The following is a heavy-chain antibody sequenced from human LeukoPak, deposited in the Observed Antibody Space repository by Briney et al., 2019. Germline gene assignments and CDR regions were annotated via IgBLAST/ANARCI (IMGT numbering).Heavy chain of an antibody. CDR2: INAGNGNT. J-gene: IGHJ4*02. V-gene: IGHV1-3*01. Sequence: GASVKVPCNASGYTFTSYAMHWVRQAPGQRLEWMGWINAGNGNTKYSQKFQGRVTITRDTSASTAYMELSSLRSEDTAVYYCARDPIVGARGSPLDYRGQGTLVTVSS. CDR3: ARDPIVGARGSPLDY. D-gene: IGHD1-26*01. CDR1: GYTFTSYA.